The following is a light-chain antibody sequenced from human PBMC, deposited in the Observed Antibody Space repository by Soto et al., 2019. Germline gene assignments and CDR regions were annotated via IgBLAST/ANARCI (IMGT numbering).Light chain of an antibody. CDR3: KQYYRWPQT. CDR2: AAS. Sequence: DIQMTQSPSTLSASAGDTVTITCRASESIDNWLAWYQQKPGKAHKLLLFAASTLVGGVQSRFSGRGSGTEFTLTIRSLQSEDFAVYYCKQYYRWPQTFGQGTKVDIK. V-gene: IGKV1-5*01. CDR1: ESIDNW. J-gene: IGKJ1*01.